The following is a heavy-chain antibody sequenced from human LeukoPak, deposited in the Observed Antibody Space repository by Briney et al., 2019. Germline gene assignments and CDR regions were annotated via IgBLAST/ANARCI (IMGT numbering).Heavy chain of an antibody. CDR2: FSNSGDYT. D-gene: IGHD1-20*01. CDR3: ARDPPFIIGTTLFDY. V-gene: IGHV3-11*06. CDR1: GFTFSRHY. Sequence: GGSVTLFCTASGFTFSRHYMSCIRDAREKGLESLLYFSNSGDYTNYADSVKGRFTISRDNAKNSLYLQMNSLRAEDTAVYYCARDPPFIIGTTLFDYWGQGTLVTVSS. J-gene: IGHJ4*02.